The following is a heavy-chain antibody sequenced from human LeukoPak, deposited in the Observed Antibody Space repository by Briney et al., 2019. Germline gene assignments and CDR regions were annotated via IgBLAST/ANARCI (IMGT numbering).Heavy chain of an antibody. D-gene: IGHD3-22*01. Sequence: GASVKVSCKASGYTFTSYYMHWVRQAPGQGLEWMGIINPSGGSTSYAQKFQGRVTMTRDTSTSTVYMELSSLRSEDTAVYYCARDASPSGSGYYTQTAPDNDYWGQGTLVTVSS. V-gene: IGHV1-46*03. J-gene: IGHJ4*02. CDR3: ARDASPSGSGYYTQTAPDNDY. CDR1: GYTFTSYY. CDR2: INPSGGST.